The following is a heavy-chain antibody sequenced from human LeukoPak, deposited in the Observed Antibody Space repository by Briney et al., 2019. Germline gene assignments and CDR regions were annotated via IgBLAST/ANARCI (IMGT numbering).Heavy chain of an antibody. Sequence: GRSLRLSCAASGFTFDDYAMHWVRQAPGKGLEWVSGISWNSRSIGYADSVKGRFTISRDNAKNSLYLQMSSLRAEDTALYYCAKDMGAYGDYIGFDYWGQGTLVTVSS. D-gene: IGHD4-17*01. CDR1: GFTFDDYA. CDR3: AKDMGAYGDYIGFDY. V-gene: IGHV3-9*01. CDR2: ISWNSRSI. J-gene: IGHJ4*02.